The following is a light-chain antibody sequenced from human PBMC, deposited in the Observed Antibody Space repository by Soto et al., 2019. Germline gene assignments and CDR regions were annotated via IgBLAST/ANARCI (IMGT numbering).Light chain of an antibody. CDR2: ASS. CDR3: QHLRSYPPS. CDR1: QYIGHY. Sequence: GDRVSITCRASQYIGHYLAWYQQRPGQAPRLLIYASSTLESGVPSRFSGSESGTEFTLTVSSLQPEDFATYYCQHLRSYPPSFGGGTKVEVK. V-gene: IGKV1-9*01. J-gene: IGKJ4*01.